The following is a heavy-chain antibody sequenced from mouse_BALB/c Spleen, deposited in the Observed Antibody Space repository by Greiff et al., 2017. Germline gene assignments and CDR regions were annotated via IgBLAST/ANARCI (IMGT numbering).Heavy chain of an antibody. J-gene: IGHJ3*01. V-gene: IGHV3-2*02. Sequence: QLQQSGPGLVKPSQSLSLTCTVTGYSITSDYAWNWIRQFPGNKLEWMGYISYSGSTSYNPSLKSRISITRDTSKNQFFLQLNSVTTEDTATYYCASEAYWGQGTLVTVSA. CDR2: ISYSGST. CDR1: GYSITSDYA. CDR3: ASEAY.